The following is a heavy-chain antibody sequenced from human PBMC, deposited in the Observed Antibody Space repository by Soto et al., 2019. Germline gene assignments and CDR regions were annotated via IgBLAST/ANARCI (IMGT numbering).Heavy chain of an antibody. Sequence: HVELVQSGADVKKPGASVTSSCKASGYTFTDYALHWVRQAPGQRLEWMGWMNAGVGNTLYSQKFQGRITITRDTSASTAYMELNSLKSEDTAIYYCARDTGYTFGSLNYWGPGTLVTVSS. J-gene: IGHJ4*02. D-gene: IGHD5-18*01. V-gene: IGHV1-3*01. CDR3: ARDTGYTFGSLNY. CDR1: GYTFTDYA. CDR2: MNAGVGNT.